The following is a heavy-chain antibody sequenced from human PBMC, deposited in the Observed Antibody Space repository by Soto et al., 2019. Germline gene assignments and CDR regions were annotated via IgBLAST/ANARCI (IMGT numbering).Heavy chain of an antibody. J-gene: IGHJ4*02. CDR1: GYTFTSYA. CDR2: INAGNGNT. Sequence: QVQLVQSGAEVKKPGASVKVSCKASGYTFTSYAMHWVRQAPGQRLEWMGWINAGNGNTKYSQKFQGXVXXXRXPSASTAYMELSSLRSEDTAMYYCARSVAVPAAPDYWGQGTLVTVSS. CDR3: ARSVAVPAAPDY. V-gene: IGHV1-3*01. D-gene: IGHD2-2*01.